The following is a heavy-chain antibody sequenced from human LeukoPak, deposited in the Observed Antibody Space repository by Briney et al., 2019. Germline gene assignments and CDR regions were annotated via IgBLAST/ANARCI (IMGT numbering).Heavy chain of an antibody. Sequence: GGSLRLSCAASGFTFSSYGMHWVRQAPGKGLEWVAVISYDGSNKYYADSVKGRFTISRDNSKNTLYLQMNSLRAEDTAVYYCAKDSIHYGSGSSGGWFDPWGQGTLVTVSS. CDR1: GFTFSSYG. J-gene: IGHJ5*02. CDR2: ISYDGSNK. D-gene: IGHD3-10*01. V-gene: IGHV3-30*18. CDR3: AKDSIHYGSGSSGGWFDP.